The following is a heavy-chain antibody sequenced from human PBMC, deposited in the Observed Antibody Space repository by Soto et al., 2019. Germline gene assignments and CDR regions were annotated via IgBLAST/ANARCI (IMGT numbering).Heavy chain of an antibody. CDR2: IYSGGST. CDR3: ARPLDYGDYIDH. CDR1: GFTVSSNY. V-gene: IGHV3-66*01. J-gene: IGHJ4*02. Sequence: EVQLVESGGGLVQPGGSLRLSCVVSGFTVSSNYMSWVRQAPGKGLEWVSIIYSGGSTDYADSVKGRFTISRDHSKNPLYLQMSSPRPEDTAVYYCARPLDYGDYIDHWGQGTLVTVSS. D-gene: IGHD4-17*01.